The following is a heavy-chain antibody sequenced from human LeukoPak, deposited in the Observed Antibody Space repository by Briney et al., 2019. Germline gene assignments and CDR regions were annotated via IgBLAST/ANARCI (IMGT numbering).Heavy chain of an antibody. CDR2: VDPEDGET. J-gene: IGHJ4*02. Sequence: ASVKISCKVSGYTFTDYYMHWVQQAPGKGLEWMGLVDPEDGETIYAEKFQGRVTITADTSTDTAYMELSSLRSEDTAVYYCARLYCGGDCYSGGGCFDYWGQGTLVTVSS. CDR3: ARLYCGGDCYSGGGCFDY. V-gene: IGHV1-69-2*01. D-gene: IGHD2-21*01. CDR1: GYTFTDYY.